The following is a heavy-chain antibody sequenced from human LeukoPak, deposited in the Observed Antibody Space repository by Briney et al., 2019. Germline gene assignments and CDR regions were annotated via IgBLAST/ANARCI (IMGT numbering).Heavy chain of an antibody. J-gene: IGHJ6*03. Sequence: GGSLRLSCAASGFNVSSNYMSWVRQAPGKGLEGVSVIYSGGSTYYADSVKGRFTISRDNSKNTLYLQMNSLRAEDTAVYYCARGKGLPTLGYYYYYMDVWGKGTTVTVSS. D-gene: IGHD5-12*01. V-gene: IGHV3-53*01. CDR3: ARGKGLPTLGYYYYYMDV. CDR2: IYSGGST. CDR1: GFNVSSNY.